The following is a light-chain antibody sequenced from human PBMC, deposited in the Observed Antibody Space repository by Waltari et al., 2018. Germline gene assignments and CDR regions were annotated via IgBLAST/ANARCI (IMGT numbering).Light chain of an antibody. Sequence: QLVLTQSPSASASLGASVKLTCTLSSGHSTNIIAWLQQQPEKVPRYLMNGHSDGSQNKGDEIPDRFSGSASGAERYLTISSVQSEDEADYYCQTGGHGTWVFGGGTTLTVL. CDR3: QTGGHGTWV. J-gene: IGLJ3*02. V-gene: IGLV4-69*01. CDR2: GHSDGSQ. CDR1: SGHSTNI.